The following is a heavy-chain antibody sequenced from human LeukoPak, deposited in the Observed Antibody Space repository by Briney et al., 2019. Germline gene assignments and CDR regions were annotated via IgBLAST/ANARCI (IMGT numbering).Heavy chain of an antibody. CDR3: ARDPWHYSHYIDV. CDR2: ISSSSSTI. Sequence: GGSLRLSCAASGFTFSSYSMNWVRQAPGKGLEEVSYISSSSSTIYYADSVKGRFIISRDNAKNSLYLQMNSLRAEDTAVYYCARDPWHYSHYIDVWGKGTTVTVSS. V-gene: IGHV3-48*01. J-gene: IGHJ6*03. CDR1: GFTFSSYS. D-gene: IGHD3-10*01.